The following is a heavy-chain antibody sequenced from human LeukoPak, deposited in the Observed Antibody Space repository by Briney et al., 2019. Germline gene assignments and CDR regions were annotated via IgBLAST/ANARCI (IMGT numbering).Heavy chain of an antibody. D-gene: IGHD5-12*01. V-gene: IGHV3-21*01. CDR1: EFTFSSQG. CDR3: ASPDIVVTTGAELDY. J-gene: IGHJ4*02. CDR2: ISGSSSHT. Sequence: GGSLRLSCAASEFTFSSQGMDWVRQAPGKGLEWVSSISGSSSHTYYADSVKGRFTISRDNAKNSLYLQMNSLRADDTALYYCASPDIVVTTGAELDYWGQGTLVTVSS.